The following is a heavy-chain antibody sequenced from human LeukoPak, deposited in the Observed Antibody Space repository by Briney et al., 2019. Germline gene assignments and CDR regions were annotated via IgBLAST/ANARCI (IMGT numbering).Heavy chain of an antibody. CDR1: GGSSSGYY. V-gene: IGHV4-34*01. D-gene: IGHD6-13*01. Sequence: SETLSLSYAVGGGSSSGYYWSWIRQPPGRRLEWIGEITHSGSTNYDPSLKSRVTITADTSTSTFSLKLSSVTAADTAVYYCARASSWYVSYYGMDVWGKGTTVTVSS. CDR2: ITHSGST. CDR3: ARASSWYVSYYGMDV. J-gene: IGHJ6*04.